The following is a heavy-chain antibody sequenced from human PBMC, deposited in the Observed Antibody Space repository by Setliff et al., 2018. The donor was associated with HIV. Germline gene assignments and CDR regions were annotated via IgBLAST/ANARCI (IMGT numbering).Heavy chain of an antibody. V-gene: IGHV3-43D*03. CDR3: ATAYGTGTYFPSPAEH. Sequence: GGSLRLPCAASGLTFDDFAMHWVRQSPGKGLEWVGLINWDGESTYYADSVKGRFVISRDNSENSLYLQMNSLRPEDTAFYYCATAYGTGTYFPSPAEHWGLGTLVTVSS. CDR2: INWDGEST. D-gene: IGHD3-10*01. J-gene: IGHJ4*02. CDR1: GLTFDDFA.